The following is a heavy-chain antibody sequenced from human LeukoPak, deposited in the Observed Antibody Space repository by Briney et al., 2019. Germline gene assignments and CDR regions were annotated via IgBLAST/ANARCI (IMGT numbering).Heavy chain of an antibody. D-gene: IGHD6-6*01. Sequence: SETLSLTCTVSGGSISSYCWSWIRQPPGKGLEWVGYIYYGGSKNYNPSLNSRAAVSVDSSKNQFSLKLSSVPAADTAVYYCARHLSSIAAPNWFDPWRQGTPVTVSS. J-gene: IGHJ5*02. V-gene: IGHV4-59*08. CDR1: GGSISSYC. CDR2: IYYGGSK. CDR3: ARHLSSIAAPNWFDP.